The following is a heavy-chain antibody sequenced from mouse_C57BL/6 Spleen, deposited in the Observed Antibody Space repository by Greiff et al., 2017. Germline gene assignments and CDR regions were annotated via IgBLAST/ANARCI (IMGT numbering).Heavy chain of an antibody. V-gene: IGHV1-78*01. CDR1: GYTFTDYT. CDR3: ARWENYFDY. Sequence: VQLQQSDAELVKPGASVKISCKASGYTFTDYTMNWMKQRPEQGLEWIGYIYPRDGNTKYNEKFTGKATLTSDKSSSTAYMQLNSLTSEDSAVYFCARWENYFDYWGQGTTLTVSS. CDR2: IYPRDGNT. D-gene: IGHD4-1*01. J-gene: IGHJ2*01.